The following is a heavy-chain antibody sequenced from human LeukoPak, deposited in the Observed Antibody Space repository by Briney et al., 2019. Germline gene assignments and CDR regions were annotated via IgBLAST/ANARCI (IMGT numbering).Heavy chain of an antibody. CDR1: GFTFSDYY. Sequence: PGGSLRLSCAASGFTFSDYYMSWIRQAPGKGLEWVSYISSSGITIYYADSVKGRFTISRDNAKNSLYLQMNSLRAEDTAVYYCARVAAAGTYYYYYMDVWGKGTTVTVSS. CDR2: ISSSGITI. J-gene: IGHJ6*03. CDR3: ARVAAAGTYYYYYMDV. V-gene: IGHV3-11*01. D-gene: IGHD6-13*01.